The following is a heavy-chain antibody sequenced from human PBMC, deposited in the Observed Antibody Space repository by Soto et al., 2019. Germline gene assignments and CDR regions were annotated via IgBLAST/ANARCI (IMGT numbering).Heavy chain of an antibody. Sequence: ASVKGSCKASGYTFTNYGISWVRQAPGQGLEWMGWISGYNGNTNYAQKFQGRVTMTTDTSTSTAYMELRSLRSDDTAVYFCAREDRYERSDAFDIWGQGTMVTVSS. J-gene: IGHJ3*02. CDR2: ISGYNGNT. CDR1: GYTFTNYG. D-gene: IGHD1-20*01. CDR3: AREDRYERSDAFDI. V-gene: IGHV1-18*04.